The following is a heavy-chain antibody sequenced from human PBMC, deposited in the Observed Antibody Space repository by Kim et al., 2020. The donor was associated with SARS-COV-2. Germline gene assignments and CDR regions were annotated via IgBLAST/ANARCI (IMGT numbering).Heavy chain of an antibody. CDR3: AREGQLERGYYGMDV. V-gene: IGHV1-69*13. J-gene: IGHJ6*02. D-gene: IGHD1-1*01. CDR1: GGTFSSYA. Sequence: SVKVSCKASGGTFSSYAISWVRQAPGQGLEWMGGIIPIFGTANYAQKFQGRVTITADESTSTAYMELSSLRSEDTAVYYCAREGQLERGYYGMDVWGQGTTVTVSS. CDR2: IIPIFGTA.